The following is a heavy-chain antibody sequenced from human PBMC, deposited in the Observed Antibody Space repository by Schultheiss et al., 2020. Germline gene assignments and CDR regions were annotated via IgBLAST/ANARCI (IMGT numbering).Heavy chain of an antibody. D-gene: IGHD1-26*01. J-gene: IGHJ4*02. CDR1: GFAFSTYW. Sequence: GESLKISCAASGFAFSTYWMHWVRQAPGKGLVWVSHIYTDESSQNYADSVKGRFTISRDNSKNTLYLQMNSLRAEDTAVYYCARDRGGSYNYWGQGTLVTVSS. V-gene: IGHV3-74*01. CDR2: IYTDESSQ. CDR3: ARDRGGSYNY.